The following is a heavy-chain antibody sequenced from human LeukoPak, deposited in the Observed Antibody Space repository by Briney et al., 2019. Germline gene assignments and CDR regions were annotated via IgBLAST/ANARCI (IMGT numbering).Heavy chain of an antibody. CDR1: GGSFSGYY. CDR3: ARAKGSSSGPYNWFDP. Sequence: PSETLSLTCAGYGGSFSGYYWSWIRQPPGKGLEWIGEINHSGSTNYNPSLKSRVTISVDTSKNQFSLKLSSVTAADTAVYYCARAKGSSSGPYNWFDPWGQGTLVTVSS. V-gene: IGHV4-34*01. J-gene: IGHJ5*02. CDR2: INHSGST. D-gene: IGHD6-6*01.